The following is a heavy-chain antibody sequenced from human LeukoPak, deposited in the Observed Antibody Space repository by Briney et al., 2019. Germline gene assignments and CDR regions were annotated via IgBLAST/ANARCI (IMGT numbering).Heavy chain of an antibody. CDR3: AKDLYFGSGSYPDY. Sequence: GRSLRLSCAASGFTFSSYGMHWVRQAPGKGLEWVAVITHDGSDNHYADSVKGRFTISRDNSKNTVYLQMSSLRPEDTAVYFCAKDLYFGSGSYPDYWGQGALVRVSS. D-gene: IGHD3-10*01. CDR2: ITHDGSDN. J-gene: IGHJ4*02. V-gene: IGHV3-30*18. CDR1: GFTFSSYG.